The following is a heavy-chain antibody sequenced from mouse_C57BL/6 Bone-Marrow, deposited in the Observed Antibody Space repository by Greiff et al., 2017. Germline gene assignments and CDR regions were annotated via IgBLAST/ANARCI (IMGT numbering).Heavy chain of an antibody. D-gene: IGHD1-1*01. CDR2: ITPTYGTT. J-gene: IGHJ4*01. Sequence: EVQLQQSGPELVKPGASVTISCKASGYSFTDYNLHWVKQSTGKSLEWIGVITPTYGTTRYNQKFKCKATFTVDQSSSTAYMQLNSLTSEDSAVYYGARYYGRGYYAMDYWGQGTSVTVSS. CDR3: ARYYGRGYYAMDY. V-gene: IGHV1-39*01. CDR1: GYSFTDYN.